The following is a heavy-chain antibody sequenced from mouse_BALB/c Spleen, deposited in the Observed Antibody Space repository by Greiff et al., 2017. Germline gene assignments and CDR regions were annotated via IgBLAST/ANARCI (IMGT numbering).Heavy chain of an antibody. CDR3: ARDSCGYYFDY. CDR2: ISSGGST. Sequence: EVQLVESGAGLVKPGGSLKLSCAASGFTFSSYAMSWVRQTPGKRLEWVASISSGGSTYYPDSVKGRFTISRDNAKNILYLQMSSLRSEDTAMYYCARDSCGYYFDYWGQGTTLTVSS. CDR1: GFTFSSYA. J-gene: IGHJ2*01. V-gene: IGHV5-6-5*01. D-gene: IGHD3-1*01.